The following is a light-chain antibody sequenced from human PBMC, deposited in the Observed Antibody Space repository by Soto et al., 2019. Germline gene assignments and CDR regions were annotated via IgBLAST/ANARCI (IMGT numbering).Light chain of an antibody. V-gene: IGLV2-14*01. CDR3: SSYTSSSTLRV. Sequence: QSVLTQPASVSGSPGQSITXSCTGTSSDVGGYNYVSRYQQHPGKAPKLMIYDVSNRPSGVSNRFSGSKSGNTASLTISGLQAEDEADYYCSSYTSSSTLRVFGTGTKVTVL. CDR1: SSDVGGYNY. CDR2: DVS. J-gene: IGLJ1*01.